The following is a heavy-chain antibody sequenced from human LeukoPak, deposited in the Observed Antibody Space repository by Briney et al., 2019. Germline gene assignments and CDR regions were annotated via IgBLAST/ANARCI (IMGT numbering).Heavy chain of an antibody. D-gene: IGHD3-10*01. Sequence: SETLSLTCSVSGVAIGSGSNYWGWIRPPPGKTLEWIGSIYSRGNTYYNPSLKSRVIILIDTAKNHFSLNLSSVTAADTAVYYCARSDGYGLVGIWGQGAMVTVSS. J-gene: IGHJ3*02. CDR3: ARSDGYGLVGI. CDR2: IYSRGNT. CDR1: GVAIGSGSNY. V-gene: IGHV4-39*07.